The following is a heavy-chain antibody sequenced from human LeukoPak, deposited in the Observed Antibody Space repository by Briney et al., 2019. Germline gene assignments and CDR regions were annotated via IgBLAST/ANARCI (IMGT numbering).Heavy chain of an antibody. CDR2: IYHSGST. CDR1: GGSISNGGYY. Sequence: PSETLSLTCTVSGGSISNGGYYWSWIRQPPGKGLEWIGYIYHSGSTYYNPSLKSRVTISVDRSKNQFSLKLSSVTAADTAVYYCAREGYCSSTSCYPMNWFDPWGQGTLVTVSS. D-gene: IGHD2-2*01. J-gene: IGHJ5*02. V-gene: IGHV4-30-2*01. CDR3: AREGYCSSTSCYPMNWFDP.